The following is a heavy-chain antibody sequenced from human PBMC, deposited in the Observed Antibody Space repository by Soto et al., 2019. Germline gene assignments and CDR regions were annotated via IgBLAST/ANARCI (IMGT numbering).Heavy chain of an antibody. V-gene: IGHV3-21*01. CDR1: GFTSSRNT. CDR2: ITSSGSYV. Sequence: GGSLRLSCVTSGFTSSRNTMNWVRQAPGKGLEWVASITSSGSYVYYADSVKGRFSASRDNAKNSLSLQMDSLRPDDTAIYFCVKDEGIEAMDVWGQGTTVTVS. CDR3: VKDEGIEAMDV. D-gene: IGHD3-3*02. J-gene: IGHJ6*02.